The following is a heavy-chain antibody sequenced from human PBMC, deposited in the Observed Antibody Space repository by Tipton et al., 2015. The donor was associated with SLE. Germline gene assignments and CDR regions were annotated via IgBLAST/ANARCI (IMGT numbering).Heavy chain of an antibody. Sequence: SLRLSCEASGFTFSSYWMRWVRQVSGKGLEWVSEIDSDGSITTYADSVEGRFTISRDNVKKTLYLQMTSLRAEDTAVYFCASLSAPTDYWGQGTLVTVSS. D-gene: IGHD4/OR15-4a*01. J-gene: IGHJ4*02. CDR2: IDSDGSIT. V-gene: IGHV3-74*01. CDR1: GFTFSSYW. CDR3: ASLSAPTDY.